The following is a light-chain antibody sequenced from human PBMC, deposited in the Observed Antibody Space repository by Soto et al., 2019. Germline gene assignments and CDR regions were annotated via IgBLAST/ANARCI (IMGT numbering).Light chain of an antibody. Sequence: QSVLTQPPSVSEAPRQRVTISCSGSNSNIGNNEVSWYQQLPRKAPKLLIFYNDLLPSGVSDRFSGSTYGPSASPAIIGLQSEDEADYYCASWYDSLNVYVFGTGTKLTVL. V-gene: IGLV1-36*01. CDR1: NSNIGNNE. CDR3: ASWYDSLNVYV. CDR2: YND. J-gene: IGLJ1*01.